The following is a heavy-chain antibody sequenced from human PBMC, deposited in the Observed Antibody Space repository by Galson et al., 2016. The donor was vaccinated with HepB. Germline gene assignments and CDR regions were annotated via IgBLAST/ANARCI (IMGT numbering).Heavy chain of an antibody. D-gene: IGHD7-27*01. Sequence: SVKVSCKASGYTFTDCYIHWVRQAPGQGLEWMGWINPKSDGTNYEQRFQGRVTVSRDTSISTAYMELTRLTSDDTAVYYCARVSGVYYGMDVWGHGTTVTVSS. J-gene: IGHJ6*02. CDR3: ARVSGVYYGMDV. CDR1: GYTFTDCY. V-gene: IGHV1-2*02. CDR2: INPKSDGT.